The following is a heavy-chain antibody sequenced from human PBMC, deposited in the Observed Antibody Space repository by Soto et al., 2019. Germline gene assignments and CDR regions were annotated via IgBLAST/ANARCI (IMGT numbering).Heavy chain of an antibody. D-gene: IGHD6-19*01. Sequence: GGSLILSCAASGFTLSNYVMNWVRQAPGKGLEWISCIGSSSVTIFHADSVKGRFTISRDSAKNSLYLQMNSLRAEDTAMYYCAIYPSSGWPYFFDYWALGSLVPGSS. CDR1: GFTLSNYV. V-gene: IGHV3-48*01. CDR3: AIYPSSGWPYFFDY. J-gene: IGHJ4*02. CDR2: IGSSSVTI.